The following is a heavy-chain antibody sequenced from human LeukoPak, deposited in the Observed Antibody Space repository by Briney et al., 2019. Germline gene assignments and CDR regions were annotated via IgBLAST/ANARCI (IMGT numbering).Heavy chain of an antibody. J-gene: IGHJ4*02. Sequence: RGSLRLSCAGSGFTFACYYMKWDRQAPGKGLEWVSSINGDSTYIYNAGSVKGRFTISRDNAQASLYLQMISLRADDTAVPYFAGVSGRLERQRDLDYWGQGTLVIVSS. V-gene: IGHV3-21*01. CDR3: AGVSGRLERQRDLDY. CDR1: GFTFACYY. CDR2: INGDSTYI. D-gene: IGHD1-1*01.